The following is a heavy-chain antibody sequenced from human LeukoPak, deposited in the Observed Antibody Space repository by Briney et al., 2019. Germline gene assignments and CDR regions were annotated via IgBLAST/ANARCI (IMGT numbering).Heavy chain of an antibody. CDR1: GFTFNTYD. D-gene: IGHD5-24*01. J-gene: IGHJ4*02. V-gene: IGHV3-13*01. Sequence: GGSLRLSCVASGFTFNTYDMHWVRHAPGKGLEWVSVIGTSRSTYYLPSVSGRFTISRESAKNSLYLQMNSLRDGDTAVYYCARGYSYRFEYWGQGTPVIVSS. CDR2: IGTSRST. CDR3: ARGYSYRFEY.